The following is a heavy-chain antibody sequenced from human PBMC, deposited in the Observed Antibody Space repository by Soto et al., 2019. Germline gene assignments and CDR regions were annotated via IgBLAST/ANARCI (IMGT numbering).Heavy chain of an antibody. J-gene: IGHJ3*02. CDR1: GYIFSDYS. CDR3: VRDRDWAFDI. CDR2: IGTSRKYI. V-gene: IGHV3-48*02. D-gene: IGHD3-9*01. Sequence: PGGSLRLSCAVSGYIFSDYSMNWVRQAPGKGLEWVSYIGTSRKYIFYRDSVRGRFTISRDNARNSLYLQLNSLRDEDTAVYYCVRDRDWAFDIWGQGTMVTVSS.